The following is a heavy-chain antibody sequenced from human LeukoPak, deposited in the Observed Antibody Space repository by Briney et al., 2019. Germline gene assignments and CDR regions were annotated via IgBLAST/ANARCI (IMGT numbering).Heavy chain of an antibody. Sequence: PSETLSLTCTVSGGSISSGDYYWSWIRQPPGKGLEWIGYIYYSGSTYYNPSLKSRVTISVDTSKNQFSLKLSSVTAADTAVYYCARGSVSYDYVWGGSNYFDYWGQGTLVTVSS. V-gene: IGHV4-30-4*01. CDR1: GGSISSGDYY. CDR3: ARGSVSYDYVWGGSNYFDY. D-gene: IGHD3-16*01. CDR2: IYYSGST. J-gene: IGHJ4*02.